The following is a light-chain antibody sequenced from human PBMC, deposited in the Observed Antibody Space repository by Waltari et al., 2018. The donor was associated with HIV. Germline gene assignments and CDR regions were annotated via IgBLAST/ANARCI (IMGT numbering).Light chain of an antibody. CDR2: DNT. J-gene: IGLJ3*02. Sequence: QSVLTPPPSVSGAPGQRVTISCTGSSSTTRAGYDVHCYQQLPGTAPRLLIYDNTIRPSGVPDRFSGSKSGTSASLAIAGLQDEDEAVYYCQSYDRSLSVWVFGGGTKVTVL. CDR3: QSYDRSLSVWV. V-gene: IGLV1-40*01. CDR1: SSTTRAGYD.